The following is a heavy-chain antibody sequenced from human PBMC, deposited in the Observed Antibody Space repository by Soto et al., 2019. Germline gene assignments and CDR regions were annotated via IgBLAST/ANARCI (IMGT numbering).Heavy chain of an antibody. D-gene: IGHD2-15*01. CDR1: GYTFIGFS. V-gene: IGHV1-2*02. CDR2: INPKNGDT. CDR3: SKGRWTVGHCSGGSCYDGMDV. Sequence: QEQLVQSGPEVKKPGASVKVSCESSGYTFIGFSLHWVRQAPGQGLEWMGWINPKNGDTYYAQKSQGRVTMTRDTSINTDYMELNSLKSDDTAVYYCSKGRWTVGHCSGGSCYDGMDVWGQGTTVTVSS. J-gene: IGHJ6*02.